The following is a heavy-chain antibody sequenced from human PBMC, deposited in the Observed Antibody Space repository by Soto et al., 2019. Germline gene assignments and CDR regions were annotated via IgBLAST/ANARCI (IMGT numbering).Heavy chain of an antibody. D-gene: IGHD2-8*01. CDR2: IYYSGST. V-gene: IGHV4-39*01. CDR1: GGSISSSSYY. Sequence: SETLSLTCTVSGGSISSSSYYWGWIRQPPGKGLEWIGSIYYSGSTYYNPSLKSRVTISVDTSKNQFSLKLSSVTAADTAVYYCARHRHCTNGVCSHSYYYYMDVWGKGTTVTVSS. J-gene: IGHJ6*03. CDR3: ARHRHCTNGVCSHSYYYYMDV.